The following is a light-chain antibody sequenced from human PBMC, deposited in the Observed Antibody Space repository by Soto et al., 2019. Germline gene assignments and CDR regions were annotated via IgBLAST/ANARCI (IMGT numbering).Light chain of an antibody. CDR1: QGVSNW. CDR3: QQANSFPYT. J-gene: IGKJ2*01. Sequence: DIQMTQSPSSVSASVGDRVTITCRVSQGVSNWLAWYQQKPGKAPKLLIYAASTLRSGVPSRFRGSGSGTDFTFTISSLQPEDFATYYCQQANSFPYTFGQGTKVEIK. CDR2: AAS. V-gene: IGKV1-12*01.